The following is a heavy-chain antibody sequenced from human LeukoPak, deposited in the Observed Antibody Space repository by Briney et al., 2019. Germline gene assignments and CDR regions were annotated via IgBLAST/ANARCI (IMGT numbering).Heavy chain of an antibody. D-gene: IGHD3-16*01. J-gene: IGHJ6*02. V-gene: IGHV3-30*04. Sequence: GGSLRLSCAASGFTFSSYAMHWVRQAPGKGLEWVAVISYDGSNKYYADSVKGRFTISRDNSKNTLYLQMSNLRAEATAVYFCARGGGLDVWGQGATVTVSS. CDR2: ISYDGSNK. CDR3: ARGGGLDV. CDR1: GFTFSSYA.